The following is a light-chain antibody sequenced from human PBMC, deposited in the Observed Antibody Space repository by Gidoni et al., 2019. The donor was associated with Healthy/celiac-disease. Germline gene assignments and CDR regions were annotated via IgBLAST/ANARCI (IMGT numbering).Light chain of an antibody. Sequence: SVLTQSPATLSLSPGERATVSCRASQSSNSYLAWYQLKPGQAPRLLIYDASNRADGVPARFTGRGSGTDFTLTISSLEPEDSAIYYCQQRWAFGGGTKVEI. CDR2: DAS. CDR1: QSSNSY. J-gene: IGKJ4*01. CDR3: QQRWA. V-gene: IGKV3-11*01.